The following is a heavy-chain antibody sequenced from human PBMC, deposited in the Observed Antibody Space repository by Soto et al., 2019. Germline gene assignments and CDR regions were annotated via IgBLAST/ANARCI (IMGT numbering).Heavy chain of an antibody. CDR3: ARRKERSGPYYLDL. CDR1: GFGFITYD. V-gene: IGHV1-8*01. Sequence: ASLKVSCKASGFGFITYDFSWVRQAAGQGLEWMGWMNPNNGNAGFAQKFRGRINMTRNTSISTAYLELSSLRSDDSAVYFCARRKERSGPYYLDLWGQGTQVTVSS. CDR2: MNPNNGNA. J-gene: IGHJ4*02. D-gene: IGHD6-25*01.